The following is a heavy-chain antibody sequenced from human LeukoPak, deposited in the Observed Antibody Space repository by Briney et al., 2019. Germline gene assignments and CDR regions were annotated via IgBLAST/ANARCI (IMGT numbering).Heavy chain of an antibody. CDR3: ARDPLGYCSGGSCYPGRPYY. J-gene: IGHJ4*02. CDR2: ISSSSSYI. D-gene: IGHD2-15*01. V-gene: IGHV3-21*06. CDR1: GFTFSTYS. Sequence: GGSLRLSCAASGFTFSTYSMNWVRQAPGKGLEWVSSISSSSSYIYYADSVKGRFTISRDNAKNSLYLQMSSLRAEDTAVYYCARDPLGYCSGGSCYPGRPYYWGQGTLVTVSS.